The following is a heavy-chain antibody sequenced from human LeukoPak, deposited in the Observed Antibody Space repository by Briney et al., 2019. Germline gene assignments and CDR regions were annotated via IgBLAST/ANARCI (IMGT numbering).Heavy chain of an antibody. CDR3: AGYASSGRRDAFDI. CDR2: INPNSADT. D-gene: IGHD3-22*01. Sequence: ASVKVSCKASGYTFTDYYVHWVRQAPGQGLEWMGWINPNSADTSYAQKFRGRVIMTRDTSINTAYVVLSGLKSDDTAVYYCAGYASSGRRDAFDIWGQGTMVTVSS. V-gene: IGHV1-2*02. CDR1: GYTFTDYY. J-gene: IGHJ3*02.